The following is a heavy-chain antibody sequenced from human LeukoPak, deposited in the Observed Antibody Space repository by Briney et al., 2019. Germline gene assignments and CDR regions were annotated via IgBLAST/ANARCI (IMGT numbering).Heavy chain of an antibody. D-gene: IGHD2-15*01. CDR1: GYIFTAYY. V-gene: IGHV1-2*02. Sequence: GASVKVSCKASGYIFTAYYMHWIRQAPGQGLEWMGWIDTDSGDTNYAQNFQGRVTITRDTSIGTMYMQLSWRTSDDTAVYYCASEAFCFGGRCFLHRVASWGPGTLVTVSS. CDR3: ASEAFCFGGRCFLHRVAS. J-gene: IGHJ4*02. CDR2: IDTDSGDT.